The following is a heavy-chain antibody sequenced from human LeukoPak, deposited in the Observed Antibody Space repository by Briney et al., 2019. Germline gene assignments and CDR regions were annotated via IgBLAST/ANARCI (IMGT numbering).Heavy chain of an antibody. V-gene: IGHV3-21*01. J-gene: IGHJ6*02. Sequence: GGSLRLSCAASGFIFSSYSMNWVRQAPGKGLEWVSSISSNSNYIYYADSVRGRFTISRDNAKNSLFLQMNSLRAEDTAVYYCARKRQGGSYYYYGMDVWGQGTTVTVSS. CDR1: GFIFSSYS. CDR2: ISSNSNYI. CDR3: ARKRQGGSYYYYGMDV. D-gene: IGHD3-10*01.